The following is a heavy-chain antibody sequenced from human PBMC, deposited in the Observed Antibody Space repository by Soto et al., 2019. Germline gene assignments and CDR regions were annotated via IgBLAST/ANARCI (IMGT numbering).Heavy chain of an antibody. CDR3: ARGGATIFGVIDF. Sequence: ASVKVSCKASGYSFFSYYIHWVRQAPGQGLEWMGRFLASGGNTDYAQRFRGRVSMTRDTSSTNTVSLELTSLTSDDTAVYYCARGGATIFGVIDFWGQGTRVTVSS. CDR2: FLASGGNT. V-gene: IGHV1-46*01. D-gene: IGHD3-3*02. CDR1: GYSFFSYY. J-gene: IGHJ4*02.